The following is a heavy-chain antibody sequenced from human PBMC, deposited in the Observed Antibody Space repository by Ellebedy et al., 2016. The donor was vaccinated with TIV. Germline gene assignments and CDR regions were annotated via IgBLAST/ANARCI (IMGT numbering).Heavy chain of an antibody. Sequence: MPGGSLRLSCAVSGYSISSNNWWGWIRQPPGKGLEWIGYIYYSGSIYYNPSLKSRVTISVDTSKNQFSLKLSSVTAVDTALYYCARIGYCSTASCSGAFDIWGQGTMVTVSS. CDR3: ARIGYCSTASCSGAFDI. V-gene: IGHV4-28*05. CDR1: GYSISSNNW. J-gene: IGHJ3*02. D-gene: IGHD2-2*01. CDR2: IYYSGSI.